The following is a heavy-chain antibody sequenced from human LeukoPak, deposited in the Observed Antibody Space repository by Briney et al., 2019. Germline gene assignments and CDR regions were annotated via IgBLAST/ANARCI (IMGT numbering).Heavy chain of an antibody. D-gene: IGHD3-10*01. CDR2: IYYSGST. V-gene: IGHV4-30-4*01. CDR1: GGSINSGDYY. CDR3: ARAYYGSGTPIVYYYYGMDV. J-gene: IGHJ6*02. Sequence: PSETLSLTCTVSGGSINSGDYYWSRIRQPPGKGLEWIGYIYYSGSTYYNPSLKSRITISLDTSKNQFSLKLSSVTAADTAVYYCARAYYGSGTPIVYYYYGMDVWGQGTTVTVSS.